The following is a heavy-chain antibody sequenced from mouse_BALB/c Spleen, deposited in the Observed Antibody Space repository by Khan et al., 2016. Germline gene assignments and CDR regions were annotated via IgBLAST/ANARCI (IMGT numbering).Heavy chain of an antibody. D-gene: IGHD2-14*01. CDR2: INSDGDTT. CDR3: VRDTSLYYRFYFDY. Sequence: EVELVESGGGLVQPGGSLKLSCAASGFTFSTYGMSWVRQTPDKRLELVATINSDGDTTYYPDIVKGRFTISRDNAKNTLYLQMSSLKSEDTAMYYCVRDTSLYYRFYFDYWGQGSTLTVSS. CDR1: GFTFSTYG. V-gene: IGHV5-6-3*01. J-gene: IGHJ2*01.